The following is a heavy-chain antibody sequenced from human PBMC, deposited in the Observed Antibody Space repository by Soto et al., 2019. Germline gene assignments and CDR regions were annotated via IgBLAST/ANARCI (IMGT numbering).Heavy chain of an antibody. J-gene: IGHJ4*02. CDR1: GGTLSSYA. D-gene: IGHD4-17*01. CDR3: ARAPILPYGYYRQSLYY. CDR2: IIPIFGTA. Sequence: SVKVSCKASGGTLSSYAIGWVRRAPGHGFEWMGGIIPIFGTANYAQKFQGRVTITADESTSTAYMEMSSLRSEDTAVYYCARAPILPYGYYRQSLYYWGQGTLVTDSS. V-gene: IGHV1-69*13.